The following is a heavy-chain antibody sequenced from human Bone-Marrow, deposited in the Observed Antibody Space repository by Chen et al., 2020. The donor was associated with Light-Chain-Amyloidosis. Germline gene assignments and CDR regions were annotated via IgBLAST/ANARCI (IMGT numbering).Heavy chain of an antibody. CDR2: IYLDDSDA. J-gene: IGHJ4*02. Sequence: EVQLEQSGPEVKKPGESLKISCKGSGYTFPTYLIGWVRQMPGKGLEWMGVIYLDDSDARYSPSFEGQVTISADKSITTAYLQWRSLKASDTAMYYCARRRDGYNFDYWGQGTLVTVSS. D-gene: IGHD5-12*01. CDR1: GYTFPTYL. V-gene: IGHV5-51*01. CDR3: ARRRDGYNFDY.